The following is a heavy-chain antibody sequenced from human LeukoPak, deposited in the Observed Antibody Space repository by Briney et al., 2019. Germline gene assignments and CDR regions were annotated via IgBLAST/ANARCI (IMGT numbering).Heavy chain of an antibody. CDR2: ISGSGSTT. D-gene: IGHD3-10*01. J-gene: IGHJ3*01. CDR1: GFTFSSYD. V-gene: IGHV3-23*01. Sequence: GGSLRLSCAASGFTFSSYDMHWVRRAPGKGLEWVSVISGSGSTTYYADSVWGRFAISRDNSKNMLYLQMNSLRAEDTAVYYCAKEFIKGTFDLWGQGTVVSVSS. CDR3: AKEFIKGTFDL.